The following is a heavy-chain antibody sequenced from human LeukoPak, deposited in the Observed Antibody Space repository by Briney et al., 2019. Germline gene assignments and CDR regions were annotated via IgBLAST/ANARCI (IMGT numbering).Heavy chain of an antibody. D-gene: IGHD3-16*01. V-gene: IGHV3-7*03. CDR2: INHNGNVN. Sequence: GGSLRLSCAPSGFVFSNAWMSWARQAPGKGLEWVASINHNGNVNYYVDSVKGRFTISRDNAKNSLYLQMSNLRAEDTAVYFCARGGGLDVWGQGATVTVSS. J-gene: IGHJ6*02. CDR1: GFVFSNAW. CDR3: ARGGGLDV.